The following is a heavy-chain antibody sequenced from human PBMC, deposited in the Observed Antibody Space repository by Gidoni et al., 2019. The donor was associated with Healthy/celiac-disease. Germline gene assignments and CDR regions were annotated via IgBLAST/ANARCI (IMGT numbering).Heavy chain of an antibody. J-gene: IGHJ6*02. V-gene: IGHV3-9*01. CDR3: AKDKGLGKSFEKGMDV. Sequence: EVQLVESGGGLVQPGRSLRLSCAASGFTFADYAMHWVRQAPGKGLEWVSGISWNSGSIGYADSVKGRFTISRDNAKNSLYLQMNSLRAEDTALYYCAKDKGLGKSFEKGMDVWGQGTTVTVSS. CDR2: ISWNSGSI. CDR1: GFTFADYA. D-gene: IGHD7-27*01.